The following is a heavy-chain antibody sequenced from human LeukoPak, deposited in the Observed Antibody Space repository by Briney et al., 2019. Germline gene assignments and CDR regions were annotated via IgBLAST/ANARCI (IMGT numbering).Heavy chain of an antibody. CDR1: GGSFSGYY. CDR2: ISGSGGST. V-gene: IGHV3-23*01. J-gene: IGHJ4*02. Sequence: ETLSLTCAVYGGSFSGYYWSWVRQAPGKGLEWVSAISGSGGSTHYADSVKGRFTISRDNSKNTLYLQMNSLRAEDTAVYYCAKDSSGWYYFGYWGQGTLVTVSS. D-gene: IGHD6-19*01. CDR3: AKDSSGWYYFGY.